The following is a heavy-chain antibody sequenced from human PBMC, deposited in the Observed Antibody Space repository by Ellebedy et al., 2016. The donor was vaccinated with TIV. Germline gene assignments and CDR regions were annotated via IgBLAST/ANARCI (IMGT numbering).Heavy chain of an antibody. J-gene: IGHJ6*02. D-gene: IGHD6-13*01. V-gene: IGHV4-39*01. CDR1: GGSISSNSCY. CDR2: IYYSGST. Sequence: PGGSLRLSCTVSGGSISSNSCYWGWIRQSPGKGLEWIGSIYYSGSTYYNPSLKSRVTISVDTSKKQFSLKLGSVTAEDTAVYYCARLRGSSSWTHRGYYYYGMDVWGQGTTVTVSS. CDR3: ARLRGSSSWTHRGYYYYGMDV.